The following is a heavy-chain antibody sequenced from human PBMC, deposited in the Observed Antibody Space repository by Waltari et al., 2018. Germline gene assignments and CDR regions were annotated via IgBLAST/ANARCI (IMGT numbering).Heavy chain of an antibody. CDR2: INSDGSST. CDR1: GLKFSYYW. D-gene: IGHD5-18*01. CDR3: ASGGYSYGADAFDI. V-gene: IGHV3-74*01. Sequence: EVQLVESGGGLVQPGGTLRLSCAASGLKFSYYWMHWVRQAPGKGLELVSRINSDGSSTTYADSVKGRFTISRDNAKNTLYLQMNSLRAEDTAVYYCASGGYSYGADAFDIWGQGTMVTVSS. J-gene: IGHJ3*02.